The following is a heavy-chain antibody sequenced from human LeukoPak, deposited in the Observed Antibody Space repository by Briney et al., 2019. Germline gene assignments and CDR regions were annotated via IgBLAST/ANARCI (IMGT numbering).Heavy chain of an antibody. Sequence: ASVKVSCKVSVYTLTELSMHWVRQAPGKGREWMGGFDPEDVETIYAQKFQGRVTMTEDTSTDTAYMELSSLRSEDTAVYYCATDISMVRGTGPFDPWGQGTLVTVSS. V-gene: IGHV1-24*01. J-gene: IGHJ5*02. CDR3: ATDISMVRGTGPFDP. CDR2: FDPEDVET. D-gene: IGHD3-10*01. CDR1: VYTLTELS.